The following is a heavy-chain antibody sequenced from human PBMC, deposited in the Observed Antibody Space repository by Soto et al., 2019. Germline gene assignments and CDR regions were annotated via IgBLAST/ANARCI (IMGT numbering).Heavy chain of an antibody. CDR2: ISHGGSP. Sequence: PSETLSLTCAVSGGSVSSGVFSWNWIRQPPGQGLEWIGYISHGGSPHYTPSLRSRVSISVDRSTSVISLNLTSMTPADTAVYFCARGHYHYAMDVWGQGTTVTVSS. CDR3: ARGHYHYAMDV. J-gene: IGHJ6*02. CDR1: GGSVSSGVFS. V-gene: IGHV4-30-2*01.